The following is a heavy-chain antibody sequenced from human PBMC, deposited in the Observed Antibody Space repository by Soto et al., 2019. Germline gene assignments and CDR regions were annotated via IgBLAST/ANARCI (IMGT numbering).Heavy chain of an antibody. CDR1: GFIVSDNY. D-gene: IGHD3-22*01. J-gene: IGHJ4*02. CDR2: VYSGSAT. V-gene: IGHV3-53*02. CDR3: ARGKSGYLTFDF. Sequence: VQLVETGGGLVQPGGSLRLSCAASGFIVSDNYMNWVRQAPGKGLEWLSVVYSGSATYYADSVKGRFTISRDNSKNTVFLHMNSLRVEDTAVYYCARGKSGYLTFDFWGQGTQVTVSS.